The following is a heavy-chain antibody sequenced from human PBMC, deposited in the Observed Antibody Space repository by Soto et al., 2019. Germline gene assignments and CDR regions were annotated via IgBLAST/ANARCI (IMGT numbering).Heavy chain of an antibody. J-gene: IGHJ6*02. D-gene: IGHD3-10*01. CDR2: IYYSGST. CDR3: ARGVELYGLDV. V-gene: IGHV4-31*03. CDR1: GGSISSGGYY. Sequence: QVQLQESGPGLVKPSQTLSLTCTVSGGSISSGGYYWSWIRQHPGKGLEWIGYIYYSGSTYYNPSLRGGVTRSRGTSENQFALKLYSGTAADTGVDDCARGVELYGLDVWGQGTTVTVSS.